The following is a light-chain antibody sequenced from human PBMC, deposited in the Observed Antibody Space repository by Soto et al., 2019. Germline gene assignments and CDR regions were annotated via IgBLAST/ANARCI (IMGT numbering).Light chain of an antibody. CDR3: AAWDDSLNGYV. CDR1: SSNIGTNT. Sequence: QSVLTQPPSASGTPGQRVTISCSGSSSNIGTNTVNWYRHLPGTAPKLLIYRNNERPSGVPDRFSGSKSGTSASLAISGLQSEDEADYYCAAWDDSLNGYVFGTGTKVPVL. J-gene: IGLJ1*01. CDR2: RNN. V-gene: IGLV1-44*01.